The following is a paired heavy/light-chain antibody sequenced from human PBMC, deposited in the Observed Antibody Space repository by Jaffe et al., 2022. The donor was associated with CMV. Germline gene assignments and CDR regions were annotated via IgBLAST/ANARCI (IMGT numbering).Heavy chain of an antibody. D-gene: IGHD3-3*01. V-gene: IGHV3-49*04. CDR1: GLKFDDYP. CDR3: VREPMKNFWSRRDPFDI. J-gene: IGHJ3*02. CDR2: IGGKMYGAKT. Sequence: ELQLVESGGGLVQPGRSLRLSCTGFGLKFDDYPIHWVRQAPGKGLEWVGFIGGKMYGAKTEYGASVKGRFSISRDDSRGIAYLQMDSLKSEDTGMYHCVREPMKNFWSRRDPFDIWGQGTRVTVSS.
Light chain of an antibody. CDR3: QQYGDSPRT. CDR1: QSVSNY. CDR2: GAS. Sequence: EIVLTQSPGTLSLSPGETATLYCRASQSVSNYLAWYQQKFGQAPRLLIYGASSRASGTPNRFRGSGSGTDFSLTITRLEPEDFAVYYCQQYGDSPRTFGRGTRVEIK. V-gene: IGKV3-20*01. J-gene: IGKJ1*01.